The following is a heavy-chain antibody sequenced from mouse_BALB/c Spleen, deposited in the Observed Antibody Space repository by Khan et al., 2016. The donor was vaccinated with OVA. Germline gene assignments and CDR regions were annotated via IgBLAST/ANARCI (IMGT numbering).Heavy chain of an antibody. CDR2: IYPGSGKYS. Sequence: VQLQESGAELARPGASVKLSCEASGYTFTDFYINWVKQRTGQGLEWIGDIYPGSGKYSYSNEKFKGKATLTADKSSSTADMQSSSRRSEDSAVYFCARPGTGALAYWGQGTLVTVSA. J-gene: IGHJ3*01. V-gene: IGHV1-77*01. CDR3: ARPGTGALAY. D-gene: IGHD1-1*02. CDR1: GYTFTDFY.